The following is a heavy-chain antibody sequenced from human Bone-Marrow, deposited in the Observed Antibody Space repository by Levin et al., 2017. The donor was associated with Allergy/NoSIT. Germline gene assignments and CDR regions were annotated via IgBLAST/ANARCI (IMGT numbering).Heavy chain of an antibody. D-gene: IGHD4-17*01. CDR3: ARARYDYGDLDYFDY. CDR1: GASISSGAFC. J-gene: IGHJ4*02. CDR2: MSQNGQT. V-gene: IGHV4-30-2*01. Sequence: RSQTLSLTCAVSGASISSGAFCWSWIRQPPGEGLHWIGCMSQNGQTFYSRSLESRVSVSIDWSRNQVSLKLQSVTAADTALYFCARARYDYGDLDYFDYWGRGTLVTVSS.